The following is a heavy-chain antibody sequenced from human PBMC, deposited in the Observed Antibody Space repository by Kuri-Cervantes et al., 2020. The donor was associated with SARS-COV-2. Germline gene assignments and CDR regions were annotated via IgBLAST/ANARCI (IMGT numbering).Heavy chain of an antibody. J-gene: IGHJ6*02. CDR3: ARTTYGDYYRYGMDV. CDR2: ISSSTSYI. CDR1: GFTFTYYS. V-gene: IGHV3-21*01. Sequence: GESLKISCAASGFTFTYYSMNWVRQAPGKGLEWVSTISSSTSYIYYAESLKGRFTISRDNAKNSLYLQMTSLRAEDTAVYYCARTTYGDYYRYGMDVWGQGTTVTVSS. D-gene: IGHD4-17*01.